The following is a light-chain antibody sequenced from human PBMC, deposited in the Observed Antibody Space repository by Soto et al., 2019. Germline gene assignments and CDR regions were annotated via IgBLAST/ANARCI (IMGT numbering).Light chain of an antibody. CDR3: QHCGSSPRT. J-gene: IGKJ1*01. V-gene: IGKV3-20*01. Sequence: EIVLTQSPGTLSLSPGERATLSCRASQSVSSSFLAWYQQKPGQTPRLLIYGASSRATGIPDRFSGGGAGKDFTLTISRLDPEDFAVYYWQHCGSSPRTFGQGTKVEIK. CDR1: QSVSSSF. CDR2: GAS.